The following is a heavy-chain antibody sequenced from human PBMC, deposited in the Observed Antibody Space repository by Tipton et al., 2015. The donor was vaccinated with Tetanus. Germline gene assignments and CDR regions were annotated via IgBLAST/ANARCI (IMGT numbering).Heavy chain of an antibody. CDR1: GGSINSYY. CDR3: ARLGFVATYFDS. CDR2: IYYSGST. D-gene: IGHD3-10*01. J-gene: IGHJ4*02. V-gene: IGHV4-39*01. Sequence: TLSLTCTVSGGSINSYYWGWIRQPPGKGLEWIGSIYYSGSTYYNPSLKSRVTISVDTSNNQFSLKLSSVTAADTAMYYCARLGFVATYFDSWGQGTLVTVSS.